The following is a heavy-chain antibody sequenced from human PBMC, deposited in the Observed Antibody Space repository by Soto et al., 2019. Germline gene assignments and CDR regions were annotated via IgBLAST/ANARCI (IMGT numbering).Heavy chain of an antibody. V-gene: IGHV4-31*03. J-gene: IGHJ4*02. D-gene: IGHD1-7*01. CDR2: SYYSASP. CDR1: GGSVSSGGYY. Sequence: SETLSLTCNVSGGSVSSGGYYWSWIRQHPGNGLEWIGYSYYSASPYYNPSLKSRLTISVDTSKNQFSLRLTSVTAADTAVYYCAREVWNSHDFDYWGPGTLVTVSS. CDR3: AREVWNSHDFDY.